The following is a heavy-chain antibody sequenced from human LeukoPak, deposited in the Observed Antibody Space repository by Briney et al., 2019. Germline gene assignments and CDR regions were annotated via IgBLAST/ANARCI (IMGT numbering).Heavy chain of an antibody. CDR3: ARGLDSSSWFGLGI. Sequence: GSSVTVSCKASGGTFSSYAISWVRQAPGQGLEWMGGIIPIFGTANYAQKFQGRVTITTDESTSTAYMELSSLRSEDTAVYYCARGLDSSSWFGLGIWGQGTMVTVSS. D-gene: IGHD6-13*01. V-gene: IGHV1-69*05. J-gene: IGHJ3*02. CDR2: IIPIFGTA. CDR1: GGTFSSYA.